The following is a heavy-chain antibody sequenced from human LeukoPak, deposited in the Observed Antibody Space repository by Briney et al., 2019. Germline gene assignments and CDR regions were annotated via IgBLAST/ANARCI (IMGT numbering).Heavy chain of an antibody. J-gene: IGHJ3*02. CDR3: ARGHNWDDVFDI. Sequence: SETLSLTCTVSGYSISSGYYWGWIRQPPGKGLEWIGSIYHSGSTYYNPSLKSRLTMSVDTSKSQFSLKLTSLTAADTAVYYCARGHNWDDVFDIWGQGTMVTVSS. V-gene: IGHV4-38-2*02. CDR2: IYHSGST. D-gene: IGHD1-26*01. CDR1: GYSISSGYY.